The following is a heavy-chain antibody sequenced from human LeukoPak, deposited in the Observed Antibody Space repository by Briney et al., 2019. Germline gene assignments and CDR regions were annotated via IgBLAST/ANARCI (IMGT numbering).Heavy chain of an antibody. J-gene: IGHJ1*01. Sequence: PGGSLRLSCAASGLTFNKSWMHWVRQGPGKGLEWVSRINNGGSGTSYAGSVKGRFTISRDNAKNTLYLQMNSLRADDTAVYFCARVSGLGMNGYLLHWGQGALVTVSS. CDR3: ARVSGLGMNGYLLH. CDR2: INNGGSGT. D-gene: IGHD3-16*01. V-gene: IGHV3-74*01. CDR1: GLTFNKSW.